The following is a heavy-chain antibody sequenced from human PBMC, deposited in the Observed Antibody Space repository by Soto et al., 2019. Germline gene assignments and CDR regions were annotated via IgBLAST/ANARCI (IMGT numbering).Heavy chain of an antibody. V-gene: IGHV4-30-2*01. D-gene: IGHD6-19*01. CDR1: GGSISSGGYS. J-gene: IGHJ4*02. Sequence: QLQLQESGSGLVKPSQTLSLTCAVSGGSISSGGYSWSWIRQPPGKGLEWIGYIYHSGSTYYNPSLPSRVTISVDRSKNQCSLKLSSVTAADTAVYYCARAGGLGAVAVDYWGKGTLVTVSS. CDR2: IYHSGST. CDR3: ARAGGLGAVAVDY.